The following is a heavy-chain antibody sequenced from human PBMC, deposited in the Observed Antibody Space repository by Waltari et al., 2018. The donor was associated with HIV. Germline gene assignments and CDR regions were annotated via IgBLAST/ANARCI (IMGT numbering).Heavy chain of an antibody. V-gene: IGHV5-10-1*01. CDR1: GHSFTRYL. Sequence: EAPLVPSRAEVQQPGESLRISCKGSGHSFTRYLISWVRQAPGKGLELMGRIDPSDSYPNYSPPFQGHVTIAADKSISTAYLQWSSLKASDTAMYYCAKLRSGSYDWFDRWGQGTLVTVSS. J-gene: IGHJ5*02. CDR2: IDPSDSYP. D-gene: IGHD3-10*01. CDR3: AKLRSGSYDWFDR.